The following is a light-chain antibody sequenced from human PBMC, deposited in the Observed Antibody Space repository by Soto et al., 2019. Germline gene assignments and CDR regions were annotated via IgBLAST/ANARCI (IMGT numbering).Light chain of an antibody. CDR2: GAS. CDR3: QQYVSSPIT. CDR1: QSLTSNY. Sequence: EIVLTQSPGTLSLSPGERVTLSCRASQSLTSNYLAWYQQKPGQAPRLLSYGASSRATGIPDRFSGSGSGTDFTLTISRLEPEDFAVYYCQQYVSSPITFGQGTRLEIK. J-gene: IGKJ5*01. V-gene: IGKV3-20*01.